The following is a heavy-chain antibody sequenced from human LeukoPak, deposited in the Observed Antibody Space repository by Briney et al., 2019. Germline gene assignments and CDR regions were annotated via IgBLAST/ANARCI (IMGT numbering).Heavy chain of an antibody. CDR1: GYSFTTYW. CDR3: ARLPRFLEAGWRPDY. V-gene: IGHV5-51*01. CDR2: IYPDDSDT. D-gene: IGHD6-19*01. J-gene: IGHJ4*02. Sequence: GESLKISCKGSGYSFTTYWIAWVRQMPGKGLEWMGVIYPDDSDTRYGPSFQGQVTISADKSITTAYLQWSSLKASDTAVYYCARLPRFLEAGWRPDYWGQGTLDTVSS.